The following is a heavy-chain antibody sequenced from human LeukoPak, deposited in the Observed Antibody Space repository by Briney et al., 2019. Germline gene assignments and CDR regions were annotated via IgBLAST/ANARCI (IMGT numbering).Heavy chain of an antibody. CDR3: ASRVVTAIDY. CDR1: GFTFSNAW. Sequence: NPGGSLRLSCAASGFTFSNAWMSWVRQAPGKGLEWVSYISSGGSTIYYADSVKGRFTVSRDNAKSSLYLQMNGLRAEDTAVYYCASRVVTAIDYWGQGTLVTVSS. J-gene: IGHJ4*02. V-gene: IGHV3-11*04. CDR2: ISSGGSTI. D-gene: IGHD2-21*02.